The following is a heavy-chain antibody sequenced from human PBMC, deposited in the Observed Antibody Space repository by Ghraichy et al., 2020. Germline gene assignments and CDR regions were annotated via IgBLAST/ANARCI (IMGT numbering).Heavy chain of an antibody. Sequence: GESLNISCAASGFTFSSYAMSWVRQAPGKGLEWVSAISGSGGSTYYADSVKGRFTISRDNSKNTLYLQMNSLRAEDTAVYYCATSRYNWKVKVGLFDYWGQGTLVTVSS. CDR1: GFTFSSYA. V-gene: IGHV3-23*01. CDR3: ATSRYNWKVKVGLFDY. CDR2: ISGSGGST. J-gene: IGHJ4*02. D-gene: IGHD1-20*01.